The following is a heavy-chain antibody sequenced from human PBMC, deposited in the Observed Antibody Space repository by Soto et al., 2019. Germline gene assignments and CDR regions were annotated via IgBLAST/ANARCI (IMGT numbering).Heavy chain of an antibody. CDR1: GFTFSSYA. J-gene: IGHJ4*02. D-gene: IGHD3-22*01. CDR2: ISGSGGST. CDR3: ARDTPRSSGFDY. Sequence: PGGSLRLSCAASGFTFSSYAMSWVRQAPGKGLEWVSAISGSGGSTYYADSVKGRFTISRDNSKNTLYLQMNSLRVEDTAVYYCARDTPRSSGFDYWGQGILVTVSS. V-gene: IGHV3-23*01.